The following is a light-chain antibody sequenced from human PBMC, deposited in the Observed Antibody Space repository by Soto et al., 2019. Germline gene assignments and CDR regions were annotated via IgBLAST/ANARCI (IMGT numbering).Light chain of an antibody. Sequence: CARTQPASGKGAAVPSITIFCTGTSSDVGGYKYVSWYQQHPGKAPKIIIYEINIRSSGVPDRFWGSKSGNTASLTISGLQAEDEAEYYCCSYAGTYYVFGTGTKVTVL. CDR3: CSYAGTYYV. V-gene: IGLV2-8*01. CDR1: SSDVGGYKY. J-gene: IGLJ1*01. CDR2: EIN.